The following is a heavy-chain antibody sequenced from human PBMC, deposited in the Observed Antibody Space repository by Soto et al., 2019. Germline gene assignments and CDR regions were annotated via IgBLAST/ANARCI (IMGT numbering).Heavy chain of an antibody. CDR1: GYSFTSYW. D-gene: IGHD6-6*01. V-gene: IGHV5-51*01. CDR2: MYPDDSDT. CDR3: ARHGGQMAPRTFDY. J-gene: IGHJ4*02. Sequence: GESLKISCQSSGYSFTSYWIGWVRPMPGKGLEWMGIMYPDDSDTKYSPSFQGQVTMSADKSVNTAYLQWSSLKASDTAMYYCARHGGQMAPRTFDYWGQGTLVTVSS.